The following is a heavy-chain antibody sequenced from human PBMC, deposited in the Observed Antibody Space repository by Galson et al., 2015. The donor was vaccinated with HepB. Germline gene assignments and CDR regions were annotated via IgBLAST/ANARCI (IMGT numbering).Heavy chain of an antibody. CDR1: GFTFSNAW. Sequence: SLRLSCAASGFTFSNAWMSWVRQAPGKGLEWVGRIKSKTDGGTTDYAAPVKGRFTISRDDSKNTLYLQMNSLKTEDTAVYYCTTASETYYYDSSGYLIPSYWGQGTLVTVSS. D-gene: IGHD3-22*01. J-gene: IGHJ4*02. CDR2: IKSKTDGGTT. V-gene: IGHV3-15*01. CDR3: TTASETYYYDSSGYLIPSY.